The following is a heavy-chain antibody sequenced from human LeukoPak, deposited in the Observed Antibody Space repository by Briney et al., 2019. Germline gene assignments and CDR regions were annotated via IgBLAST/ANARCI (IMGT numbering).Heavy chain of an antibody. J-gene: IGHJ5*02. Sequence: SETLSLTCTVSGDSISSSDSYWSWIRQPPGKGLEWTGFIYHSGSTYYNPSLKSRVTISVDTSKNQFSLKLNSVTAADTAVYYCASCRAHWFGPWGQGMLVTVSS. CDR2: IYHSGST. V-gene: IGHV4-30-4*01. CDR3: ASCRAHWFGP. CDR1: GDSISSSDSY.